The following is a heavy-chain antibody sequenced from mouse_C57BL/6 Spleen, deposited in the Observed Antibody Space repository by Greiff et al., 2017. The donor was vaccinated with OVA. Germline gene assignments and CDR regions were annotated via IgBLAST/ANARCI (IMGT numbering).Heavy chain of an antibody. CDR1: GFTFSDYG. CDR2: ISSGSSTI. D-gene: IGHD4-1*01. CDR3: ARNWDKVIDY. J-gene: IGHJ2*01. Sequence: EVKLMESGGGLVKPGGSLKLSCAASGFTFSDYGMHWVRQAPEKGLEWVAYISSGSSTIYYADTVKGRFTISRDNAKNTLFLQMTSLRSEDTAMYYCARNWDKVIDYWGQGTTLTVSS. V-gene: IGHV5-17*01.